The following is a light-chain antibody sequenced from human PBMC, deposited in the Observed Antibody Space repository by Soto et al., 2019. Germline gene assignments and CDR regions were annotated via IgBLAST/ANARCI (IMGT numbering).Light chain of an antibody. V-gene: IGKV1-5*01. J-gene: IGKJ4*01. CDR3: QQYDNYPLT. CDR1: QSVRSW. Sequence: DIQVTQSPSTLSASVGYRVTITCRASQSVRSWLAWYQQKPGRAPKFLIYDASSLESGVPSRFSGSGSGTEFTLTISNLQPDDFATYYCQQYDNYPLTFGRGTKVDI. CDR2: DAS.